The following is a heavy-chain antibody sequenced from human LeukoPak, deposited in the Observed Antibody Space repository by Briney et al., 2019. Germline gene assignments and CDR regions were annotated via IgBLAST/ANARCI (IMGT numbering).Heavy chain of an antibody. CDR1: GGSVSSGSYY. J-gene: IGHJ4*02. D-gene: IGHD6-13*01. Sequence: SETLSLTCTVPGGSVSSGSYYWSWIRQPPGEGLEWIGYIYYSGSTNYNPSLKSRVTISVDTSKNQFSLKLSSVTAADTAVYYCARVPSSQQLDFDYWGQGTLVTVSS. V-gene: IGHV4-61*01. CDR2: IYYSGST. CDR3: ARVPSSQQLDFDY.